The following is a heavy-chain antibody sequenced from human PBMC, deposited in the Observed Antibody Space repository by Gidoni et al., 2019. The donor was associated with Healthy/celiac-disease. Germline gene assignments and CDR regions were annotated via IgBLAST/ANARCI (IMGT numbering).Heavy chain of an antibody. V-gene: IGHV1-58*01. CDR3: AAPHSSTRFYYYYGMDV. D-gene: IGHD2-2*01. Sequence: QMQLVQSGPEVKKPGTSVKVSCKASGFTFTSSAVQWVRQARGQRLEWIGWIVVGSGNTNSAQKFQERVTITRDMSTSTAYMELSSLRSEDTAVYYCAAPHSSTRFYYYYGMDVWGQGTTVTVSS. J-gene: IGHJ6*02. CDR1: GFTFTSSA. CDR2: IVVGSGNT.